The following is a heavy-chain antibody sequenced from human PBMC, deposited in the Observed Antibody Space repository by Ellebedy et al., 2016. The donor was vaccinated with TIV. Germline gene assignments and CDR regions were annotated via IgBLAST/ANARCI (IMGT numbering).Heavy chain of an antibody. Sequence: GGSLRLSCAASGLTFSNAWMNWVRQAPGKGLEWVANIKQDGSEKYYVDSVKGRFTISRDNAKNSLYLQMNSLRAEDTAVYYCARMPWGSGAVNWFDPWGQGTLVTVSS. CDR1: GLTFSNAW. CDR3: ARMPWGSGAVNWFDP. J-gene: IGHJ5*02. D-gene: IGHD3-10*01. V-gene: IGHV3-7*01. CDR2: IKQDGSEK.